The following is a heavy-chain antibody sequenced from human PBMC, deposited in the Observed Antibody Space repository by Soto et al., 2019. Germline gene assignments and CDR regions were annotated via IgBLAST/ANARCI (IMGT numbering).Heavy chain of an antibody. J-gene: IGHJ4*02. CDR1: GFTFSSYA. CDR2: ISYDGSNK. D-gene: IGHD3-10*01. CDR3: ARPDYDSGSYPDY. V-gene: IGHV3-30-3*01. Sequence: QVQLVESGGGVVQPGRSLRLSCAASGFTFSSYAMQWVRQAPGKGLEWVAVISYDGSNKYYADSVKGRFTISRDNSKNTLYLQMNSLRAEDTAVYYWARPDYDSGSYPDYWGQGTLVTVSS.